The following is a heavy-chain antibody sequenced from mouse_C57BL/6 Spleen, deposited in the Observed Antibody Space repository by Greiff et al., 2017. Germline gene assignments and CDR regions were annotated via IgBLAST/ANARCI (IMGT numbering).Heavy chain of an antibody. Sequence: QVQLQQPGAELVKPGASVKLSCKASSYTFTSYWMHWVKQRPGQGLEWIGMIHPNSGSTNYNEKFKSKATLTVDKSSSTAYMQLSSLTSEDSAVYYCARDITTVVATDAMDYWGQGTSVTVSS. D-gene: IGHD1-1*01. J-gene: IGHJ4*01. CDR3: ARDITTVVATDAMDY. CDR2: IHPNSGST. V-gene: IGHV1-64*01. CDR1: SYTFTSYW.